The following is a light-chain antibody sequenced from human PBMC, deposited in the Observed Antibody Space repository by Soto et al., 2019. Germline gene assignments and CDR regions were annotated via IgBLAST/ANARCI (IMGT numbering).Light chain of an antibody. J-gene: IGKJ2*01. V-gene: IGKV3-20*01. CDR3: QQYGSSPPRT. CDR1: QSVSSSY. CDR2: GAS. Sequence: EIVLTQSPGTLSLSPGERATLSCRASQSVSSSYLAWYQQKPGQAPRLLIYGASSRATGIPHRFSGSGSGTDFTLTISRLEPEDFAVYYCQQYGSSPPRTFGQGTKLEIK.